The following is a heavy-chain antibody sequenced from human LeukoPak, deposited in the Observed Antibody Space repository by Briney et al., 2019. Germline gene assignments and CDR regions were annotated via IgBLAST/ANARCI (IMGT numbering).Heavy chain of an antibody. V-gene: IGHV1-46*01. J-gene: IGHJ4*02. D-gene: IGHD2-21*02. CDR2: INPSGGST. CDR3: ARTYCAEDCSIRYFDY. CDR1: GYTFTSYY. Sequence: ASVEVSCKASGYTFTSYYMHWVRQAPGQGLEWMGIINPSGGSTSYAQKFQGRVTLTRDKSTSTVYMELSSLTSDDTAVYYCARTYCAEDCSIRYFDYWGQGTLVTVSS.